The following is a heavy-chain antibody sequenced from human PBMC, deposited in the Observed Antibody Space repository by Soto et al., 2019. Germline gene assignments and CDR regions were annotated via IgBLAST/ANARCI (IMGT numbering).Heavy chain of an antibody. CDR3: ARERSGAVRVFFRSVGMDV. D-gene: IGHD3-10*01. CDR2: LWYDGSNK. V-gene: IGHV3-33*01. Sequence: GRSLRLSWAASGFPFSSYATHWGRHSQGHRLVWVALLWYDGSNKYLADSVKGRFTIARDNSKNTLYVQMNGLRAEDTAVYYCARERSGAVRVFFRSVGMDVWGQGATVTVSS. J-gene: IGHJ6*02. CDR1: GFPFSSYA.